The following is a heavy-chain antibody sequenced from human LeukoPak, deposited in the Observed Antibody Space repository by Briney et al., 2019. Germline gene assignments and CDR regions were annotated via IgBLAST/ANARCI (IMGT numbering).Heavy chain of an antibody. CDR1: GFAVSSNY. V-gene: IGHV3-53*05. Sequence: EGSLRLSCAASGFAVSSNYMSWVRQAPGKGLEWISVIYSGGSTYYADSVTGRFTISRDNSKNTLYLQMNSLRAEDTAVYYCARDSTGRYDFWSGYYYYYYYMDVWGKGTTVTVSS. D-gene: IGHD3-3*01. CDR2: IYSGGST. CDR3: ARDSTGRYDFWSGYYYYYYYMDV. J-gene: IGHJ6*03.